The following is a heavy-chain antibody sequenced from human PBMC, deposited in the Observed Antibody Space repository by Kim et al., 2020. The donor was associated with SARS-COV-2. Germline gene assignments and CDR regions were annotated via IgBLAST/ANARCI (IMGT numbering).Heavy chain of an antibody. CDR1: GNSISSGGYY. CDR3: ARANDYGDYSGFSVFDY. V-gene: IGHV4-31*03. Sequence: SETLSLTCTVSGNSISSGGYYWSWIRQHPGKGLEWIGYIYYSGHTYYNPSLKSRVIISVDTSKNQFSLKVSSVIAADTAVYYCARANDYGDYSGFSVFDYWGQGTLVTVSS. CDR2: IYYSGHT. J-gene: IGHJ4*02. D-gene: IGHD4-17*01.